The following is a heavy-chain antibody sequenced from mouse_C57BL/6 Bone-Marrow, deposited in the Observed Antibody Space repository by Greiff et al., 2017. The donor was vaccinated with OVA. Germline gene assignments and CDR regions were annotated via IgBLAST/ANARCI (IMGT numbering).Heavy chain of an antibody. CDR3: ARSLYGSSSLDY. Sequence: QVQLKQSGAELVRPGTSVKMSCKASGYTFTNYWIGWAKQRPGHGLEWIGDIYPGGGYTNYNEKFKGKATLTADKSSSTAYMQFSSLTSEDSAIYYCARSLYGSSSLDYWGQGTTLTVSS. V-gene: IGHV1-63*01. D-gene: IGHD1-1*01. CDR2: IYPGGGYT. CDR1: GYTFTNYW. J-gene: IGHJ2*01.